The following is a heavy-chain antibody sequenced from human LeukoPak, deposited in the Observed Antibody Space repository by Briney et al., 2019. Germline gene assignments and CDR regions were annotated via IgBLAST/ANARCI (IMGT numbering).Heavy chain of an antibody. CDR2: INPNSGGT. D-gene: IGHD1-26*01. Sequence: ASVKVSCKASGYTFTNYPINWVRQAPGQGLEWMGWINPNSGGTNYAQKFQGRVTMTRDTSISTAYMELSRLRSDDTAVYYCARVGYSGSPTTSDPDYWGQGTLVTVSS. J-gene: IGHJ4*02. CDR1: GYTFTNYP. V-gene: IGHV1-2*02. CDR3: ARVGYSGSPTTSDPDY.